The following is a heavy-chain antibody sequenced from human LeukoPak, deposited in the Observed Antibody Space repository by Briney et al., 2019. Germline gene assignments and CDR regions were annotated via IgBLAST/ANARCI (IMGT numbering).Heavy chain of an antibody. CDR3: ARATVAGAFDF. CDR2: IYNSGSI. Sequence: SETLSLTCTVSGGSVPNFYWNWIRQSLGKRLEWIGYIYNSGSINYNPSLKSRVAISEDTSKNQFSLKLSSVTAADTAVHYCARATVAGAFDFWGQGTLVTVPS. D-gene: IGHD6-19*01. CDR1: GGSVPNFY. J-gene: IGHJ4*02. V-gene: IGHV4-59*02.